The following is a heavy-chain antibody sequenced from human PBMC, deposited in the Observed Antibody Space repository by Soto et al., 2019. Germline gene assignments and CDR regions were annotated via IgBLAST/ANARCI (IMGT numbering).Heavy chain of an antibody. Sequence: ASVKVSCKASGYTFTSYGISWVRQAPGQGLERMGWISAYNGNTNYAQKLQGRVTMTTDTSTSTAYMELRSLRSDDTAVYYCAREALVVVPAASAYYYMDVWGKGTTVTVSS. CDR3: AREALVVVPAASAYYYMDV. CDR1: GYTFTSYG. J-gene: IGHJ6*03. D-gene: IGHD2-2*01. CDR2: ISAYNGNT. V-gene: IGHV1-18*01.